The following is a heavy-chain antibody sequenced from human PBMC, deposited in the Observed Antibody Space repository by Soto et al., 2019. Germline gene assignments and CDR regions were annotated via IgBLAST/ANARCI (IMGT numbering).Heavy chain of an antibody. J-gene: IGHJ5*02. V-gene: IGHV3-23*01. CDR2: ISGSGGST. Sequence: GGSLRLSCAASGFTFSSYAMSWVRQAPGKGLEWVSAISGSGGSTYYADSVKGRFTISRDNSKNTLYLQMNSLRAEDTAVYYCAKVVLDIVVVPAANWFDPWGQGTLVTVSS. CDR3: AKVVLDIVVVPAANWFDP. CDR1: GFTFSSYA. D-gene: IGHD2-2*01.